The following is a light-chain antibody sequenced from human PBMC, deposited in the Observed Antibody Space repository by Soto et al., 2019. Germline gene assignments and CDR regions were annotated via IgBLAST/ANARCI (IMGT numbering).Light chain of an antibody. CDR3: KSYTSSSTLV. V-gene: IGLV2-14*01. J-gene: IGLJ2*01. CDR1: SNDVGGYDY. Sequence: QSVLTQPASVSGSPGQSITISCSGTSNDVGGYDYVSWYQQHPGKAPKLVIYEVSNRPSWVSNRFSGSKSGNTASLTISGLQPEDEADYYCKSYTSSSTLVFGGGTKLTVL. CDR2: EVS.